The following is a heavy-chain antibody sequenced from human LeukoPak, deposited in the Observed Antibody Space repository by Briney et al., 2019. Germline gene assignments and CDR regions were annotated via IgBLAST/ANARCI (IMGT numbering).Heavy chain of an antibody. D-gene: IGHD3-10*01. Sequence: SVKVSCKASGGTFSSYAISWVRQAPGQGLEWMGGIIPIFGTANYAQKFQGRVTITPDESTSTAYMELSSLRSEDTAVYYCARAGITMVRGDIIPGAFDIWGQGTMVTVSS. CDR2: IIPIFGTA. CDR1: GGTFSSYA. CDR3: ARAGITMVRGDIIPGAFDI. V-gene: IGHV1-69*13. J-gene: IGHJ3*02.